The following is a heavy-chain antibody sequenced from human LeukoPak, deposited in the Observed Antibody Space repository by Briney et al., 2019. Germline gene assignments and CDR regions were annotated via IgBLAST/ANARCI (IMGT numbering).Heavy chain of an antibody. J-gene: IGHJ4*02. V-gene: IGHV4-59*01. Sequence: SETLSLTCTVSGGSISSYYWSWIRQPPGKGLEWIGYIYYSGSINYNPSLKSRVTISVDTSKNQFSLKLSSVTAADTAVYYCARGVRTVTMYYFDYWGQGTLVTVSS. D-gene: IGHD4-17*01. CDR2: IYYSGSI. CDR1: GGSISSYY. CDR3: ARGVRTVTMYYFDY.